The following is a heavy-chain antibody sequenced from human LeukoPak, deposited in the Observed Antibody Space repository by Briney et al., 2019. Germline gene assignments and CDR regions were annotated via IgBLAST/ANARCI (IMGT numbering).Heavy chain of an antibody. Sequence: GGSLRLSCVASGFTFNNYAMSWVRQAPGKGLEWVSSISGSGPSTDYTDAVKGRFIISRDKSKNTLHLQMNSLRAEDTALYYCARLPTFYYDSSGYHYDYGGQGTLVTVSS. CDR3: ARLPTFYYDSSGYHYDY. D-gene: IGHD3-22*01. V-gene: IGHV3-23*01. CDR2: ISGSGPST. J-gene: IGHJ4*02. CDR1: GFTFNNYA.